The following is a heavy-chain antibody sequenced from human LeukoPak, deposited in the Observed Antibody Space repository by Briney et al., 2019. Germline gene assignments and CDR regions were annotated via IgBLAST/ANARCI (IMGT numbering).Heavy chain of an antibody. D-gene: IGHD3-22*01. CDR3: IIKHYYDSSGYYSVY. J-gene: IGHJ4*02. V-gene: IGHV5-51*01. CDR2: IYPSYSDT. Sequence: GESLKISCKGSGYSFTNYWIGWVRQMPGKGLEWMGIIYPSYSDTRYSPSFQGQVTISADKSISTDYLQWSSLKASDTAMYYCIIKHYYDSSGYYSVYWGQGTLVTVSS. CDR1: GYSFTNYW.